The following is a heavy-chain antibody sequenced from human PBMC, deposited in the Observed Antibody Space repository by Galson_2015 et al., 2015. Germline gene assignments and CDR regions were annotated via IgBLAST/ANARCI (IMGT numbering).Heavy chain of an antibody. V-gene: IGHV1-69*06. Sequence: SVKVSCKASGGNFNTYAINWVRQVPGQGLEWVGGTTPIFGTVNYAQKFQGRVTITADKSTTTAYMEMSRLGSEDTAIYFCARASHDCTRATCPYTYWGQGTLVTVSS. CDR3: ARASHDCTRATCPYTY. J-gene: IGHJ4*02. CDR2: TTPIFGTV. D-gene: IGHD2-21*01. CDR1: GGNFNTYA.